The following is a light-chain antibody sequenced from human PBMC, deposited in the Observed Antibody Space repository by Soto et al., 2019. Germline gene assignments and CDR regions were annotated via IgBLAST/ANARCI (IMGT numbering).Light chain of an antibody. J-gene: IGKJ2*01. CDR3: QQYNSCPPYT. V-gene: IGKV3-15*01. CDR2: GAS. Sequence: EIVMTQSPATLSVSPGERATLFCRASQSVNINLAWYQQKPGQAPRLLIYGASTRATGIPARFSGSGSGTEFTLTISSLQSEDFAVYYCQQYNSCPPYTFGQGTKLEIK. CDR1: QSVNIN.